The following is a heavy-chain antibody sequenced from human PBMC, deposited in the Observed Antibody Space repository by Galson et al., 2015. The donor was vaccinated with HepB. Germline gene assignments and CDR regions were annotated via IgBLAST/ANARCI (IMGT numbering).Heavy chain of an antibody. V-gene: IGHV3-64D*06. CDR1: GFTFSSYA. CDR3: VKSVWQVRGLVIPQFDY. D-gene: IGHD3-9*01. Sequence: SLRLSCAASGFTFSSYAMHWVRQAPGKGLEYVSAISSNGGSTYYADSVKGRFTISRDNSKNTLYLQMSSLRAEDTAVYYCVKSVWQVRGLVIPQFDYWGQGTLVTVSS. J-gene: IGHJ4*02. CDR2: ISSNGGST.